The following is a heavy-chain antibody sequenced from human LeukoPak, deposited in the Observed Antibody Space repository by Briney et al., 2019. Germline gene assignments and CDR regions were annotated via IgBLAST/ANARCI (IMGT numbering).Heavy chain of an antibody. CDR1: GFTFSSYA. Sequence: GGSLRLSCAASGFTFSSYAMSWVRQAPGKGLEWVSAISGSGGSTYYADSVKGRFTISRDNSKNTLYLQMNSLRAEDTAVYYCAKGSFTYYYDSSGYYPFDYWGQGTLVTVSS. CDR2: ISGSGGST. V-gene: IGHV3-23*01. J-gene: IGHJ4*02. D-gene: IGHD3-22*01. CDR3: AKGSFTYYYDSSGYYPFDY.